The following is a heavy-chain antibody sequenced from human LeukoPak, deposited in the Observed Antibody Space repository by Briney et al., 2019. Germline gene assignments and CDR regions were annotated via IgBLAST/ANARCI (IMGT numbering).Heavy chain of an antibody. CDR1: GGSISSYY. CDR3: ARSPYCSGGSCYSLDWYFDL. Sequence: PSETLSLTCTVSGGSISSYYWSWIRQPPGKGLDWIGYIYYSGSTNCNPSLKSRVTISVDTSKNQFSLKLSSVTAADTAVYYCARSPYCSGGSCYSLDWYFDLWGRGTLVTVSS. D-gene: IGHD2-15*01. J-gene: IGHJ2*01. CDR2: IYYSGST. V-gene: IGHV4-59*01.